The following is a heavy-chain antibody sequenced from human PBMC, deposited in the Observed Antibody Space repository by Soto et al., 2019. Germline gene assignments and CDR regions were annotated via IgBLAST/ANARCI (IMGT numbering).Heavy chain of an antibody. CDR1: GYSFASHW. J-gene: IGHJ4*02. CDR2: IYPGDSDT. D-gene: IGHD3-10*01. Sequence: PVESLKISCKGSGYSFASHWVAWVRQMPEKGLEWIGTIYPGDSDTKYSSAFRGHVTISADTSVSTAYLQWRSLEATDSAIYYWARYRRSYWHSLELWGQGTLVTVHS. CDR3: ARYRRSYWHSLEL. V-gene: IGHV5-51*01.